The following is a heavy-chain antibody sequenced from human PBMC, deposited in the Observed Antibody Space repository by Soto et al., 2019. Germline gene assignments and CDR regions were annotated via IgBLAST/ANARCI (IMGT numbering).Heavy chain of an antibody. D-gene: IGHD3-22*01. CDR3: ARDGYDSSGDSEYFQY. CDR1: GFTFSTYE. V-gene: IGHV3-48*03. CDR2: ISSSGSSI. Sequence: EVKLVESGGGLVQPGGSLRLSCAASGFTFSTYEMNWVRQAPGKGLEWIPYISSSGSSIYYADSVKGRFTISRDNAWNSLHLQMNSLRVEDTAVYYCARDGYDSSGDSEYFQYWGQGTLVTVSS. J-gene: IGHJ1*01.